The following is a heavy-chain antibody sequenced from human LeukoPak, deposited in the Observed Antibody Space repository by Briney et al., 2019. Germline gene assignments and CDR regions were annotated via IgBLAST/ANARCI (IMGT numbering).Heavy chain of an antibody. CDR3: ARDGGTVVVILPRLVI. CDR2: ISYDGSNK. V-gene: IGHV3-30-3*01. Sequence: GGSLRLSCAASGFTFSSYAMHWVRQAPGKGLEWVAVISYDGSNKYYADSVKGRFTISRDNSKNTLYLQMNSLRAEDTAVYYCARDGGTVVVILPRLVIWGQGTLVTVSS. CDR1: GFTFSSYA. J-gene: IGHJ4*02. D-gene: IGHD3-22*01.